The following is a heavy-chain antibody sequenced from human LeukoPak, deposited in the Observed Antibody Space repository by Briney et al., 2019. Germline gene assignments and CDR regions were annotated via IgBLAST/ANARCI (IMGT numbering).Heavy chain of an antibody. CDR2: ISGSGNVT. Sequence: GGSLRLSCVGSGFTFAKYAMTWVREAPGKGLEWVSVISGSGNVTYYAESVKGRFAISRDNSKRTLYLQMDSLRADDTAIYYCAKDRAGANWGQGTLVLVSS. CDR1: GFTFAKYA. J-gene: IGHJ4*02. V-gene: IGHV3-23*01. CDR3: AKDRAGAN.